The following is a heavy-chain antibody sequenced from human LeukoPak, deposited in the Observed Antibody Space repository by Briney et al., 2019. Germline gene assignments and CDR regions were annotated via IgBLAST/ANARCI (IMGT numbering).Heavy chain of an antibody. D-gene: IGHD1-1*01. J-gene: IGHJ4*02. V-gene: IGHV4-34*01. Sequence: PSETLSLTCAVYGGSFSGYYWSWIRQPPGKGLEWIGEINHSGSTNYNPSLKSRVTISVDTSKNQFSLKLSSVTAADTAVYYCARPRTPSATHDPFYYWGQGTLVTVSS. CDR2: INHSGST. CDR1: GGSFSGYY. CDR3: ARPRTPSATHDPFYY.